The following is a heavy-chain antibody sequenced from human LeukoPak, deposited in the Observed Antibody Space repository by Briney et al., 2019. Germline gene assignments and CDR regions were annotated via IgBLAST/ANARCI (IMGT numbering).Heavy chain of an antibody. CDR1: GFTFTSYS. CDR3: AKLYGLSDY. CDR2: ISGSGGST. V-gene: IGHV3-23*01. D-gene: IGHD4-17*01. J-gene: IGHJ4*02. Sequence: GGSLRLSCAASGFTFTSYSMNWVRQAPGKGLEWVSTISGSGGSTYYADSVKGRFTISRDNSKNTLYLQMNSLRAEDTAVYYCAKLYGLSDYWGQGTLVTVSS.